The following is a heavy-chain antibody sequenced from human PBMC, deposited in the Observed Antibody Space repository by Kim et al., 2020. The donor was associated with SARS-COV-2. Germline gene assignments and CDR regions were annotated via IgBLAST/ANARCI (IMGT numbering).Heavy chain of an antibody. Sequence: VGTLRLSCVASGFSFSDQAMHWVRQAPGKGLEWVAVISYEGKNKHYADSVKGRFTISRDNSKNTLFLQMSSLRVEDTAVYYCARDPGSDYYYTISGYFDFWGQGTLVTVSS. D-gene: IGHD3-22*01. CDR2: ISYEGKNK. V-gene: IGHV3-30*03. CDR1: GFSFSDQA. J-gene: IGHJ4*02. CDR3: ARDPGSDYYYTISGYFDF.